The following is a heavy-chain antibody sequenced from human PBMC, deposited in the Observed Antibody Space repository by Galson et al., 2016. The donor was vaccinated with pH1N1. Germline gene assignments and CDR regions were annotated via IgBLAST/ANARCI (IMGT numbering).Heavy chain of an antibody. CDR1: GFSLSTSGMC. CDR3: ARIFYGDYSDYFDY. Sequence: PALVKPTQTLTLTCTFSGFSLSTSGMCVSWIRQPPGKALEWLALIDWDDDKYYSTSLKTRLTISKDTSKNQVVLTMTNMDPVDTATYYCARIFYGDYSDYFDYWGQGTLVPVSS. V-gene: IGHV2-70*01. CDR2: IDWDDDK. D-gene: IGHD4-11*01. J-gene: IGHJ4*02.